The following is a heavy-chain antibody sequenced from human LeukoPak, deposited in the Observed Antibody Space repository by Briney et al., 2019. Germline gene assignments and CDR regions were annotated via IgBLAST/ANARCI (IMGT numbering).Heavy chain of an antibody. V-gene: IGHV1-24*01. CDR2: FDPEDGET. Sequence: ASVKVSCKVSGYTLTESSMHWVRQAPGKGLEWMGGFDPEDGETTYAQKFQGRVTMTEDTSTDTAYMELSSLRSEDTAVYYCATLHGDYEYPFDPWGQGVLVTVSS. J-gene: IGHJ5*02. CDR1: GYTLTESS. D-gene: IGHD4-17*01. CDR3: ATLHGDYEYPFDP.